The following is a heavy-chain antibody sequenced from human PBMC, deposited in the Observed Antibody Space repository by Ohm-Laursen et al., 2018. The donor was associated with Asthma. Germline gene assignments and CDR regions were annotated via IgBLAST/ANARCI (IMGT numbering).Heavy chain of an antibody. V-gene: IGHV3-33*08. CDR3: AREGDASGYMDH. CDR1: GFSFSSYT. J-gene: IGHJ4*02. CDR2: IWYDGSNA. Sequence: SLRLSCAASGFSFSSYTMNWVRRAPGKGLEWVAIIWYDGSNAYYGDAVKGRFTVSRDTSKSTVYLQMNRVRVEDTGVYHCAREGDASGYMDHWGQGTPVTVSS. D-gene: IGHD3-3*01.